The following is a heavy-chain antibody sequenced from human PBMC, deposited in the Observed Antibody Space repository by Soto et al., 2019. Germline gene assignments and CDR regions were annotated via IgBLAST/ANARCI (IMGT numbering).Heavy chain of an antibody. D-gene: IGHD5-12*01. Sequence: GASVKVSCKASGGTLSSYAISWVRQAPGQGLEWMGGVIPFFGTANYAQKFQGRVTITADESTSTAYMELSSLRSEDTAVYYCARDSGYSGYDHRPEKTIASPYNWFDPWGQGTLVTVSS. CDR3: ARDSGYSGYDHRPEKTIASPYNWFDP. CDR1: GGTLSSYA. CDR2: VIPFFGTA. J-gene: IGHJ5*02. V-gene: IGHV1-69*13.